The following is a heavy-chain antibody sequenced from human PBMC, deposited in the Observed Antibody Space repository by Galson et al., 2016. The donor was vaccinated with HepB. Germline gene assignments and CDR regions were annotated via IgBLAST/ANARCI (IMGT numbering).Heavy chain of an antibody. CDR3: ARGDWGSRAYWYGDL. D-gene: IGHD7-27*01. CDR2: ISSTATTNYRTT. Sequence: ETLSLTCIVSGDSISSGDYYWSWIRQPPGKGLEWIGYISSTATTNYRTTNYSPSLRSRVTISVDTSKNQLSLKLSSVTAADTAVYYCARGDWGSRAYWYGDLWGRGTLVTVSS. J-gene: IGHJ2*01. V-gene: IGHV4-61*08. CDR1: GDSISSGDYY.